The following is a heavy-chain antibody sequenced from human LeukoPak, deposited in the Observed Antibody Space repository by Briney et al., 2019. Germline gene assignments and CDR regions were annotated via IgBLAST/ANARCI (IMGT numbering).Heavy chain of an antibody. V-gene: IGHV3-11*06. CDR3: ARVRIAAVGRANDY. J-gene: IGHJ4*02. D-gene: IGHD6-13*01. CDR1: GFTFSDYY. CDR2: ISSSSSYI. Sequence: GGSLRLSCAASGFTFSDYYMSWIRQAPGKGLEWVASISSSSSYIYYADSVKGRFTISRDNAKNSLYLQMNSLRAEDTAVYYCARVRIAAVGRANDYWGQGTLVTVSS.